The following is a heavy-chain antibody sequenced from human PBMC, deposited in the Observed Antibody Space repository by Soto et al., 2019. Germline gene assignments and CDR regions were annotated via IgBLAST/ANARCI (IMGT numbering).Heavy chain of an antibody. D-gene: IGHD4-4*01. CDR1: GYTFTSYA. CDR2: INAGNGNT. Sequence: QVPLVQSGAEVKKPGASVKVSYKASGYTFTSYAMHWVRQAPGQRLEWMGWINAGNGNTKYSQKFQGRVTITRDTSASTAYMELSSLRSEDTAVYYCAITRTTVTTHHFDYWGQGTLVTVSS. J-gene: IGHJ4*02. V-gene: IGHV1-3*01. CDR3: AITRTTVTTHHFDY.